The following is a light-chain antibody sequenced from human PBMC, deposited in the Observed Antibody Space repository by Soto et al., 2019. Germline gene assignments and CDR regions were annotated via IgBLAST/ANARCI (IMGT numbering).Light chain of an antibody. CDR1: QSIRSNY. Sequence: EIVFTQSPCTLSLSPGERATLSCRASQSIRSNYLAWYQQKPGQAPRLLIHGASSRATGIPDRFSGSGSGTEFTLTISSLQSEDSATYYCLHDYSYPRTFGQGTKVDIK. CDR3: LHDYSYPRT. V-gene: IGKV3-20*01. CDR2: GAS. J-gene: IGKJ1*01.